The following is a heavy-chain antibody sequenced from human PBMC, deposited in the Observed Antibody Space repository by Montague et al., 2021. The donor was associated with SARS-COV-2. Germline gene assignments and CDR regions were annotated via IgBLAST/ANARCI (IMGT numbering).Heavy chain of an antibody. J-gene: IGHJ4*02. CDR3: ARERLGYYDTSSYYVLDY. CDR2: IYYSGST. Sequence: SETLSLTCTVSGGSVSSGSYYWSWIRQPPGKGLEWIGYIYYSGSTNYNPSLKSRVTISVDTSKNQFPLKLSSVTAADTAVYYCARERLGYYDTSSYYVLDYWGRGTRVIVSS. D-gene: IGHD3-22*01. CDR1: GGSVSSGSYY. V-gene: IGHV4-61*01.